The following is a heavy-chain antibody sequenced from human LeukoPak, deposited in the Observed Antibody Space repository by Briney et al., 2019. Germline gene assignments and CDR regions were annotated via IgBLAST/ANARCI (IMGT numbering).Heavy chain of an antibody. CDR2: ISSSSSYI. CDR3: AKEWRFSSSWYQYYFDY. D-gene: IGHD6-13*01. Sequence: GGSLRLSCAASGVTFSSYSMNCVRQAPGKGLEWVSSISSSSSYIYYADSVKGRFTISRDNAKNSLYLQMNSLRVDDTAVYFCAKEWRFSSSWYQYYFDYWGQGTLVTVSS. J-gene: IGHJ4*02. CDR1: GVTFSSYS. V-gene: IGHV3-21*04.